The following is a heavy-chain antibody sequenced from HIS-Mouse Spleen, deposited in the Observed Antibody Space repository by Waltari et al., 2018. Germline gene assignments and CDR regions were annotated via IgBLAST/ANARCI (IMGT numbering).Heavy chain of an antibody. CDR1: GGSISSSSSY. CDR3: AREIPYSSSWYDWYFDL. Sequence: QLQLQESDPGLVKPSETLSLTCTVSGGSISSSSSYWGWIRQPPGKGLGWIGGISCSGSTYYNPSLKSRVTISVDTSKNQFSLKLSSVTAADTAVYYCAREIPYSSSWYDWYFDLWGRGTLVTVSS. CDR2: ISCSGST. V-gene: IGHV4-39*07. D-gene: IGHD6-13*01. J-gene: IGHJ2*01.